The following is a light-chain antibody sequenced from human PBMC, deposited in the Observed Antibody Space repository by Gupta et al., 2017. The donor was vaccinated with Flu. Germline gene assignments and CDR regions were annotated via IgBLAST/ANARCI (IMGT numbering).Light chain of an antibody. V-gene: IGLV3-25*03. CDR3: QSMDTTGSYRV. CDR2: KYT. J-gene: IGLJ2*01. Sequence: ELTQPPSVSVSPGEQARITCSGEAPSTQYTYWYQQKSGRAPVRLIYKYTERPSGIPERFSGSSSGSTVTLTISGVQTEDEADYYCQSMDTTGSYRVFGGGTKLAVL. CDR1: APSTQY.